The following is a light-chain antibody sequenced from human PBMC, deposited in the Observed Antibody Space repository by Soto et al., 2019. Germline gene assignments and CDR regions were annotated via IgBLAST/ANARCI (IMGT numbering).Light chain of an antibody. Sequence: QAVVTQPASVSGSPGQSITISCTATSSDVGGYDSFSWYQQHPGKVPQLLIYEVSHRPSGVSSRFSASRSGNTASLTISGLQSEDEADYYCSTYTTSATVVFGGGTKLTVL. J-gene: IGLJ2*01. CDR2: EVS. CDR1: SSDVGGYDS. V-gene: IGLV2-14*01. CDR3: STYTTSATVV.